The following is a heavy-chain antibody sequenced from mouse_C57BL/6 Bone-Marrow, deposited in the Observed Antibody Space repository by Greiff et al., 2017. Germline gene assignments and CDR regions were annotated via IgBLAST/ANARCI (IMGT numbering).Heavy chain of an antibody. CDR1: GYTFTSYW. J-gene: IGHJ2*01. CDR3: TRKELGPFDY. Sequence: QVQLQQPGAELVKPGASVKLSCKASGYTFTSYWMHWVKQRPGQGLEWIGMIHPNSGSTNYNEKFKSKATLTVDKSSSTAYMRLSSLTSEDSAVYCCTRKELGPFDYWGQGTTLTVSS. D-gene: IGHD4-1*01. CDR2: IHPNSGST. V-gene: IGHV1-64*01.